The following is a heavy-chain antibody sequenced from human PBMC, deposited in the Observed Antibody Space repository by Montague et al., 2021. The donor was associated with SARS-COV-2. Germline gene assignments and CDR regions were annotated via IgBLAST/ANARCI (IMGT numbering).Heavy chain of an antibody. CDR1: GGSISSYY. D-gene: IGHD6-19*01. J-gene: IGHJ3*02. V-gene: IGHV4-59*01. CDR2: IYYIGST. Sequence: SETLSLTCTVSGGSISSYYWSWIRQPPGKGLEWIGYIYYIGSTNXXPSLKSRVTISVDTSKNQFSLKLSSVTAADTAVYYCARGSGWMGNALDIWGQGTMVTVSS. CDR3: ARGSGWMGNALDI.